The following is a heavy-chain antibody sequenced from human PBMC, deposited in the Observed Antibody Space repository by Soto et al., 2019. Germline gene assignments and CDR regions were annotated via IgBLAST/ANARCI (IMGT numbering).Heavy chain of an antibody. Sequence: GGSLRLSCAASGFTFSSYGMHWVRQAPGRGLEWVAVISYDGSNKYYADSVKGRFTISRDNSKNTLYLQMNRLRAEDTAVYYCAKGVTIFGVGWFDPWGKGTLVTVSS. CDR3: AKGVTIFGVGWFDP. CDR2: ISYDGSNK. J-gene: IGHJ5*02. D-gene: IGHD3-3*01. CDR1: GFTFSSYG. V-gene: IGHV3-30*18.